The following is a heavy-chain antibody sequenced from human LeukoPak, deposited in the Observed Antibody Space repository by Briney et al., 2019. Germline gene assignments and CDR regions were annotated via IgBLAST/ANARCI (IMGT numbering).Heavy chain of an antibody. CDR1: GFTFSNYA. CDR2: ISGSGDIT. V-gene: IGHV3-23*01. J-gene: IGHJ4*02. Sequence: PGGSLRLSCAASGFTFSNYASPWVRPAPGKGLEWVSAISGSGDITYYADPVKGRFTISRDNSKNTLHLQMNSLRAEDTAVYYCAKSRRGANSGGSYYFDYWGQGTLVTVSS. D-gene: IGHD2-15*01. CDR3: AKSRRGANSGGSYYFDY.